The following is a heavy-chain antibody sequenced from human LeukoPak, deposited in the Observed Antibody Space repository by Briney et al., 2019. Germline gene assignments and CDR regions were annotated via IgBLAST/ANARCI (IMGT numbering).Heavy chain of an antibody. CDR3: ARSRDPLLDY. J-gene: IGHJ4*02. CDR1: GGSISSYY. Sequence: PSETLSLTCTVSGGSISSYYWTWIRQHPGKGLEWIGNIYYSGSTYYNPSLKSRVTMSVDTSKNQFSLKLISVTAADTAVYYCARSRDPLLDYWGQGTLVAVSS. V-gene: IGHV4-59*06. CDR2: IYYSGST.